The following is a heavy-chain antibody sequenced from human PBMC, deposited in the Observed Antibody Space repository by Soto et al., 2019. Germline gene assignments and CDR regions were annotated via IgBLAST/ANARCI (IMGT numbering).Heavy chain of an antibody. D-gene: IGHD3-3*01. V-gene: IGHV3-49*04. CDR1: GFTFGDYA. CDR2: IRSKAYGGTT. Sequence: GGSLRLSCTASGFTFGDYAMSWVRQAPGKGLEWVGFIRSKAYGGTTEYAASVKGRFTISRDDSKSIAYLQMNSLKTEDTAVYYCTRAMGPLDTSEVLRFLEWLSRKVYYYGMDVWGQGTTVTVSS. J-gene: IGHJ6*02. CDR3: TRAMGPLDTSEVLRFLEWLSRKVYYYGMDV.